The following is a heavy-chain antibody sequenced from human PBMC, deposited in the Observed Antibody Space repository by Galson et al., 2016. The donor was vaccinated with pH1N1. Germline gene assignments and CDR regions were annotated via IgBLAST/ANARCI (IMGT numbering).Heavy chain of an antibody. CDR2: IYISGST. Sequence: TLSLTCTVSGGSISSGSYYWSWFRQPAGKGLEWIGRIYISGSTSYNLSLKSRVTISTDTSKNHFSLKLSSVTAADTAIYYCATFTMTISFDAFHIWGQGTVVTVSS. V-gene: IGHV4-61*02. CDR1: GGSISSGSYY. J-gene: IGHJ3*02. D-gene: IGHD3-22*01. CDR3: ATFTMTISFDAFHI.